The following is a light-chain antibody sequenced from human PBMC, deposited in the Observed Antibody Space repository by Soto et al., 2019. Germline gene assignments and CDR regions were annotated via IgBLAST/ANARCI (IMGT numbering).Light chain of an antibody. V-gene: IGLV1-44*01. Sequence: QSVLTQPPSASGTPGQRVTISCSGSSSNIGSNTVNWYQQLPGTAPKLLIYSNNLRPSGVPDRFSGSKSGTSASLAISGLQSEDEADYYCAAWDDSLNALVFGGGTKLTVL. J-gene: IGLJ2*01. CDR3: AAWDDSLNALV. CDR1: SSNIGSNT. CDR2: SNN.